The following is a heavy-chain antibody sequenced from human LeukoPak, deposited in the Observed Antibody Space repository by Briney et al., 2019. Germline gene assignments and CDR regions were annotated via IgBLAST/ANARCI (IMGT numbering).Heavy chain of an antibody. CDR2: IYSGGST. CDR1: GFTFSSYW. CDR3: ARGSGRGYSGYVRFDP. V-gene: IGHV3-53*01. D-gene: IGHD5-12*01. Sequence: GGSLRLSCAASGFTFSSYWMHWVRQAPGKGLEWVSVIYSGGSTYYADSVKGRFTISRDNSKNTLYLQMNSLRAEDTAVYYCARGSGRGYSGYVRFDPWGQGTLVTVSS. J-gene: IGHJ5*02.